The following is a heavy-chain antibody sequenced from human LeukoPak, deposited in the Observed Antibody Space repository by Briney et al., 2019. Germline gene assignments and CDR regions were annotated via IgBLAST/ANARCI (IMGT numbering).Heavy chain of an antibody. Sequence: GGSLRLSCAASGFTFSSYSMNWVRQAPGKGLEWVAVISYDGSNKYYADSVKGRFTISRDNSKNTLYLRMNSLRAEDTAVYYCARDLMVTAGTLDYWGQGTLATVSS. CDR2: ISYDGSNK. J-gene: IGHJ4*02. D-gene: IGHD2-21*02. CDR3: ARDLMVTAGTLDY. V-gene: IGHV3-30*03. CDR1: GFTFSSYS.